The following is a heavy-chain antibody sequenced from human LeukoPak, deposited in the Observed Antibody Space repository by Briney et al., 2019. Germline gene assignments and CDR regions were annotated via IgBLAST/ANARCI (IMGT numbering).Heavy chain of an antibody. CDR2: IYYSGST. J-gene: IGHJ4*02. V-gene: IGHV4-39*01. CDR3: ARVRRGSGSYKFDS. D-gene: IGHD3-10*01. CDR1: GGSISSTSDY. Sequence: SETLSLTCTVSGGSISSTSDYWGWIRQPPGKGLEWIGSIYYSGSTYNNPSLKSRVTISVDTSKNQFSLKLTSVTAADTAVYYCARVRRGSGSYKFDSWGQGTLVTVSS.